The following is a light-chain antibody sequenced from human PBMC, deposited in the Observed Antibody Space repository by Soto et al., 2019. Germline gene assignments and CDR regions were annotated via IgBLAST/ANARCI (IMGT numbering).Light chain of an antibody. CDR1: QSVSGY. V-gene: IGKV3-11*01. Sequence: EIVLTQSPATLSLSPGERATLSCRASQSVSGYLAWYQQKPGQAPRLLMYDASNRATGNPARVSGSGSGTDFTLTISSLEPEDVAVYYSQQPSIWPSTFCGRTKLEIK. CDR2: DAS. CDR3: QQPSIWPST. J-gene: IGKJ4*01.